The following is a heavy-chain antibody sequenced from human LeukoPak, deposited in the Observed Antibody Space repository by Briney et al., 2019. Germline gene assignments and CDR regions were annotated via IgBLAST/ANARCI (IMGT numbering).Heavy chain of an antibody. J-gene: IGHJ4*02. CDR3: ARDENDFWSGYPDY. CDR2: ISCDGAKE. Sequence: GGSLRLSCTASGFTFNYYAMHWVRQAPGKGLESVAVISCDGAKEYYAGSVKGRFTISRDNSKNALYLQMNSLRGDDSAVYYCARDENDFWSGYPDYWGQGTLVTVSP. D-gene: IGHD3-3*01. CDR1: GFTFNYYA. V-gene: IGHV3-30-3*01.